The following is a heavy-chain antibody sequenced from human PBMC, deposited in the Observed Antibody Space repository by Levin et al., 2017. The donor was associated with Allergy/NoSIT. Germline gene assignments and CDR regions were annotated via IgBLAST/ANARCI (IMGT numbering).Heavy chain of an antibody. CDR2: ISSSI. Sequence: GGSLRLSCAASGFTFSDYYMSWIRQAPGKGLEWVSYISSSIYNADSVKGRFTISRDNAKNSLYLQMNSLRAEDTAVYYCARAVSGYAANYYYYYMDVWGKGTTVTVSS. J-gene: IGHJ6*03. V-gene: IGHV3-11*01. CDR3: ARAVSGYAANYYYYYMDV. CDR1: GFTFSDYY. D-gene: IGHD5-12*01.